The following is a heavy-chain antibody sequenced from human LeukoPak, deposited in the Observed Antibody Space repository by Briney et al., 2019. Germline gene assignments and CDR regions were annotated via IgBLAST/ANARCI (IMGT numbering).Heavy chain of an antibody. CDR2: LNPKPGGT. CDR3: AAQIDPRPFDY. V-gene: IGHV1-2*02. CDR1: GYTFIAYY. J-gene: IGHJ4*02. Sequence: ASVKVSCKASGYTFIAYYMHWVRQVPGQGLEWMGWLNPKPGGTLYAQKFEGRITLTRDTSSSTAYMELSDLTSEATATYYCAAQIDPRPFDYWGQGTLIIVSS. D-gene: IGHD3-22*01.